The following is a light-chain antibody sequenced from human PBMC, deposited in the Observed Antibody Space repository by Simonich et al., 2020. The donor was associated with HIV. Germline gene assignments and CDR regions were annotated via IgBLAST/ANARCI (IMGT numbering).Light chain of an antibody. CDR2: FGS. Sequence: DIVMTQTPLSLSVTPGQPASISCKSHQSLLHSTGYNYLDWYLQKPGQSPQLMISFGSKRASGVPDRVSGSGSGTDFTLKSSRVEAEDVGVYYCMQTLQTPFTFGPGTKVDIK. J-gene: IGKJ3*01. CDR1: QSLLHSTGYNY. V-gene: IGKV2-28*01. CDR3: MQTLQTPFT.